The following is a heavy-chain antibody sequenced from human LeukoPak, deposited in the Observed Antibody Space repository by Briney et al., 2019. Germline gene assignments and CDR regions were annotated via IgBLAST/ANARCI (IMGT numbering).Heavy chain of an antibody. V-gene: IGHV3-9*03. J-gene: IGHJ4*02. CDR3: AKESVAGCFDY. D-gene: IGHD6-19*01. CDR1: GFTFDDYA. Sequence: GGSLRLSCAASGFTFDDYAMHWVRQAPGKGLEWVSGISWNSGSIGYADSVKGRFTISRDNAKNSLYLQMNSLRAEDMALYYCAKESVAGCFDYWGQGTLVTVSS. CDR2: ISWNSGSI.